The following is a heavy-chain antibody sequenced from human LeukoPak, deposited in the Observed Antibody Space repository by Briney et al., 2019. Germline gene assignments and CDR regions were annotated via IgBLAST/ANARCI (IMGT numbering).Heavy chain of an antibody. Sequence: SETLSLTCAVYGGSFSGYYWSWIRQPPGKGLEWIGEINHSGSTNYNPSLKSRVTISVDTSKNQFSLKLSSVTAADTAVYYCAREDGDSNWFDPWGQGTLVTVSS. CDR2: INHSGST. J-gene: IGHJ5*02. V-gene: IGHV4-34*01. CDR3: AREDGDSNWFDP. D-gene: IGHD4-17*01. CDR1: GGSFSGYY.